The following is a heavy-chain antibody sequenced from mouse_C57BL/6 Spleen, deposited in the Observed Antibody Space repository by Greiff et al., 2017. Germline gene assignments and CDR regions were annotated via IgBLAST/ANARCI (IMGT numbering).Heavy chain of an antibody. CDR1: GFSLTSYA. D-gene: IGHD1-1*01. V-gene: IGHV2-9-1*01. J-gene: IGHJ4*01. CDR3: ASFIATVPLYAMDY. Sequence: ESGPGLVAPSQSLSITCTVSGFSLTSYAISWVRQPPGKGLERLGVIWTGGGTNFTSALKSRLSISKDNSKGQVFLKMNSLQTYDTARYYCASFIATVPLYAMDYWGQGTSVTVSS. CDR2: IWTGGGT.